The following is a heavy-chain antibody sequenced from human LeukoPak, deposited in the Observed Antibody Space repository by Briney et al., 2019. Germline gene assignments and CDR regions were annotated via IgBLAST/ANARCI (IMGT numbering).Heavy chain of an antibody. Sequence: GSLRLSCAASGFSFSGYAMNWVRQAPGKGLVWVSRINSDGSSTSYADSVKGRFTISRDNAKNTLYLQMNSLRAEDTAVYYCARGLLQYYYYGMDVWGQGTTVTVSS. CDR2: INSDGSST. J-gene: IGHJ6*02. CDR3: ARGLLQYYYYGMDV. CDR1: GFSFSGYA. D-gene: IGHD2-15*01. V-gene: IGHV3-74*01.